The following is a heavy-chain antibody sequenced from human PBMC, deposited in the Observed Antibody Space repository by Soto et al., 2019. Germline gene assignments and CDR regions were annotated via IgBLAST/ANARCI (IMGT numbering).Heavy chain of an antibody. CDR2: VYYSGST. Sequence: SETLSLTCTVSGGSVSSSSYYWGWVRQTPGKGLEWIGSVYYSGSTYYNPSLESRVTISVDKSKNQFSLKLMSLSAADTAVFFCGRLEGLATISYYFDYWGQGALVTVSS. D-gene: IGHD3-3*01. V-gene: IGHV4-39*01. J-gene: IGHJ4*02. CDR1: GGSVSSSSYY. CDR3: GRLEGLATISYYFDY.